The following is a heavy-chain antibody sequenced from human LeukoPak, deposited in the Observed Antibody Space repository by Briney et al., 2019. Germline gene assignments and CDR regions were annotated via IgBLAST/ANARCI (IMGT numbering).Heavy chain of an antibody. V-gene: IGHV1-18*04. CDR3: ARVPIDYYDSSGYPFDY. CDR1: GYTFTGYY. CDR2: ISAYNGNT. Sequence: ASVKVSCKASGYTFTGYYMHWVRQAPGQGLEWMGWISAYNGNTNYAQKLQGRVTITTDTSTSTAYMELRSLRSDDTAVYYCARVPIDYYDSSGYPFDYWGQGTLVTVSS. J-gene: IGHJ4*02. D-gene: IGHD3-22*01.